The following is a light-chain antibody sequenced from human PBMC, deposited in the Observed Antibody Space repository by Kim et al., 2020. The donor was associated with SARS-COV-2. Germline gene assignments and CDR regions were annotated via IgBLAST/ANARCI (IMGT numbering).Light chain of an antibody. J-gene: IGLJ3*02. V-gene: IGLV3-1*01. CDR3: QAWDSSIHWV. Sequence: SYELTQPPSVSVSPGQTASITCSGDKLGDKYACWYQQKPGQSPVLVIYQDIKRPSGIPERFSGSNSGNTATLTISGTQAMDEADYYCQAWDSSIHWVFGGGTKLTVL. CDR2: QDI. CDR1: KLGDKY.